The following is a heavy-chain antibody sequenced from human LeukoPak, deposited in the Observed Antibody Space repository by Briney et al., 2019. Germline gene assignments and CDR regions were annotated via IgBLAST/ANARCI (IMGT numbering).Heavy chain of an antibody. CDR1: GFTFSSYA. D-gene: IGHD6-13*01. Sequence: PGGSPRLSCAASGFTFSSYAMSWVRQAPGKGLEWVSAISGSGGSTYYADSVKGRFTISRDNSKNTLYLQMNSLRAEDTAVYYCAKDSLGSSSKNWLDPWGQGTLVTVSS. CDR3: AKDSLGSSSKNWLDP. J-gene: IGHJ5*02. V-gene: IGHV3-23*01. CDR2: ISGSGGST.